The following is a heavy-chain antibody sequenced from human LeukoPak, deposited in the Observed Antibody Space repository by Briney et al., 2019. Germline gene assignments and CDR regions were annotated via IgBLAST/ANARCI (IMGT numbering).Heavy chain of an antibody. CDR1: GYSISSGYY. CDR2: IYHSGSS. D-gene: IGHD1-1*01. Sequence: SETLSLTCTVSGYSISSGYYWGWIRQPPGKGLEWIGSIYHSGSSYYNPSLKSRVTMSVDTSKNQFSLKLSSVTAADTAVYYCARLEEEYYFDYWGQGTLVTVSS. V-gene: IGHV4-38-2*02. J-gene: IGHJ4*02. CDR3: ARLEEEYYFDY.